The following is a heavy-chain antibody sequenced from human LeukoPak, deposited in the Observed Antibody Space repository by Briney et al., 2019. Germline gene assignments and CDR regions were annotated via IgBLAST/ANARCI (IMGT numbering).Heavy chain of an antibody. CDR1: GFIFNNYG. CDR3: AKGSSGYFADL. D-gene: IGHD3-22*01. V-gene: IGHV3-23*01. CDR2: ISNDGGDT. Sequence: GGSLRLSCAASGFIFNNYGLIWVRQAPGKGLEWVSAISNDGGDTQYADFVEGRFTISRDNSKNMLFLQMSSLRAEDTALYYCAKGSSGYFADLWGQGTLVTVSS. J-gene: IGHJ5*02.